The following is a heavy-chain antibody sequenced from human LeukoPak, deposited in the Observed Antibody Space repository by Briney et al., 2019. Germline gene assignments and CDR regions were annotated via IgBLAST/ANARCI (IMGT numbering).Heavy chain of an antibody. CDR3: ARDSGSYWNYFDY. V-gene: IGHV1-18*01. J-gene: IGHJ4*02. CDR2: ISVQNGNI. Sequence: GASVKVSCKTSRYNYATSGISWVRQAPGQGLEWMGWISVQNGNIKYAQKFQGRVSLTTDTSTTSAYMELRSLTAEDTALYYCARDSGSYWNYFDYWGQGTLVTVPS. D-gene: IGHD1-26*01. CDR1: RYNYATSG.